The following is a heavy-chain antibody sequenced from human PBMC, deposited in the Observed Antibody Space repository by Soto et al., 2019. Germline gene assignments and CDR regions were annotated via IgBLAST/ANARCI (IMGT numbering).Heavy chain of an antibody. CDR3: AKLAPDYDILSAVALDI. V-gene: IGHV3-23*01. CDR2: ISGSGGST. Sequence: GGSLRLSCAASGFNFSSYAMSWVRQAPGKGLEWVSAISGSGGSTYYADSVKGRFTISRDNSKNTLYLQMNSLRAEDTAVYYCAKLAPDYDILSAVALDIWGQGTMVTVSS. J-gene: IGHJ3*02. CDR1: GFNFSSYA. D-gene: IGHD3-9*01.